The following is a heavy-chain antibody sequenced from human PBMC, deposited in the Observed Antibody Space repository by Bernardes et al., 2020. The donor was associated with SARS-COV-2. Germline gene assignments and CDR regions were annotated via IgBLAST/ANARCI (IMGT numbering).Heavy chain of an antibody. CDR3: ARRTSYHDYVWGSYLES. J-gene: IGHJ4*02. D-gene: IGHD3-16*01. CDR1: GFTFRSYG. CDR2: VWYDGSYK. Sequence: GGSLRLSCAASGFTFRSYGMEWVRQAPGKGLESVAVVWYDGSYKYYGDSVKGRFTISRDNSKNTVYLEMNSLRAEDTAVYYCARRTSYHDYVWGSYLESWGRGTAVTVSS. V-gene: IGHV3-33*01.